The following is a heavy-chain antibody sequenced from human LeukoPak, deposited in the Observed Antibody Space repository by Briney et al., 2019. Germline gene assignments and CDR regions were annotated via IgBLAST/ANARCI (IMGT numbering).Heavy chain of an antibody. V-gene: IGHV4-59*12. D-gene: IGHD3-10*01. J-gene: IGHJ3*02. Sequence: SETLSLTCTVSGGSISNYYWSWIRQPPGKGLEWIGYIYYSGSTNYNPSLKSRVTISLDTSRNQFSLKLNSVTAADTAVYYCAKSNGYGLVDIWGQGTMVTVSS. CDR1: GGSISNYY. CDR3: AKSNGYGLVDI. CDR2: IYYSGST.